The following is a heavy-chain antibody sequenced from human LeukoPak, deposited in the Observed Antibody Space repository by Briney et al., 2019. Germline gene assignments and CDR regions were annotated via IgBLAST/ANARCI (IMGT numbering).Heavy chain of an antibody. D-gene: IGHD4-17*01. CDR3: AREYNYGDYNGYFDY. CDR2: ISSNGGST. V-gene: IGHV3-64*01. CDR1: GFTFSSYA. J-gene: IGHJ4*02. Sequence: GGSLRLSCAASGFTFSSYAMHWVRQAPGKGLEYVSAISSNGGSTYYANSVKGRFTISRDNSKNTLYLQMGSPRAEDMAVYYCAREYNYGDYNGYFDYWGQGTLVTVSS.